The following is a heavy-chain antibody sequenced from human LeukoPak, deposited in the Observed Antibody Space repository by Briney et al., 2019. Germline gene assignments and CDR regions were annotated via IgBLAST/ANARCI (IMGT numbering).Heavy chain of an antibody. V-gene: IGHV3-21*01. J-gene: IGHJ4*02. CDR3: ARSSGSYRSGLNS. CDR1: GFTFSTST. D-gene: IGHD1-26*01. CDR2: ISYGSDYI. Sequence: KAGGSLRLSCAASGFTFSTSTMNWVRQAPEKGLEWGSTISYGSDYILYADSVKGRFTISRDNAKNSLYLQMNSLRAEDTAVYYCARSSGSYRSGLNSWGQGTLVTVSS.